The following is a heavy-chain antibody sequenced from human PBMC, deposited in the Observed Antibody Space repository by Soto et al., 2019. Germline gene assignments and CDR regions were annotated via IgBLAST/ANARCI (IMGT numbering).Heavy chain of an antibody. J-gene: IGHJ5*02. CDR3: ARSPEIEYYYDSSGYPNWFDP. V-gene: IGHV4-34*01. CDR2: INHSGST. Sequence: PSETLSLTCAVYGGSFSGYYWSWIRQPPGKGLEWIGEINHSGSTNYNPSLKSRVTISVDTSKNQFSLKLSSVTAADTAVYYCARSPEIEYYYDSSGYPNWFDPWGQGTLVTVSS. D-gene: IGHD3-22*01. CDR1: GGSFSGYY.